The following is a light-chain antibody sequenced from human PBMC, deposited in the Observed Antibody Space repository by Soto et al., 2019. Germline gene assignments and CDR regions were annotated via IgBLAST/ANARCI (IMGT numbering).Light chain of an antibody. CDR2: EVN. CDR1: SNDVGGYKY. J-gene: IGLJ1*01. CDR3: SSYSSNNILSDV. V-gene: IGLV2-14*03. Sequence: QSALTQPASVSGAPGQSITISCTGTSNDVGGYKYVSWYQQRPGTAPKLIMFEVNNRPSGVSDRFSGSRSANTASLTISGLQAQDEADYYCSSYSSNNILSDVFGTGTKLTVL.